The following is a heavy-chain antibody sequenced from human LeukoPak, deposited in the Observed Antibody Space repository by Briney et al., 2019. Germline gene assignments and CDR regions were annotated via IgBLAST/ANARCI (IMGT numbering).Heavy chain of an antibody. D-gene: IGHD3-3*01. CDR3: ARDLNEGIFGAFDP. CDR2: INPNSGGT. V-gene: IGHV1-2*02. J-gene: IGHJ5*02. Sequence: ASVKVSCKASGYTFTGYYMHWVRQAPGQGLEWMGWINPNSGGTTYSQKFQGRVTMTRDTSISTLYMELSRLRSDDTAVYYCARDLNEGIFGAFDPWGQGTLVTVSS. CDR1: GYTFTGYY.